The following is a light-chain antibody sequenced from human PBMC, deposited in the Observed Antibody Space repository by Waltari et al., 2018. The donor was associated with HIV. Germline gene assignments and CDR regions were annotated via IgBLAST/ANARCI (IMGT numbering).Light chain of an antibody. V-gene: IGLV3-25*03. CDR2: KDS. J-gene: IGLJ2*01. Sequence: SYELTQPPSVSVSPGQTARITCSGDALPKHYAYWYQQKPGQAPVVVIYKDSERASGIPERFSGSSSGTTVTLTISGVQAEDEADYYCQSADSSGTYPVVFGGGTKLTVL. CDR1: ALPKHY. CDR3: QSADSSGTYPVV.